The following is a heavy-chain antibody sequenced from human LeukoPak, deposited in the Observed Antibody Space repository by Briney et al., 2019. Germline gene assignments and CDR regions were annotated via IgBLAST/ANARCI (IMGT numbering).Heavy chain of an antibody. CDR1: GFTFSSCA. Sequence: GGSLRLSCAASGFTFSSCAMSWVRQAPGRGLEWVSTISHTGGSTHYADSVKGRFTISRDNSKNTVYLQVNTVRADDTAVYYCAKANSGSYLDHFDSWGQGTLVTVSS. V-gene: IGHV3-23*01. CDR3: AKANSGSYLDHFDS. J-gene: IGHJ4*02. CDR2: ISHTGGST. D-gene: IGHD1-26*01.